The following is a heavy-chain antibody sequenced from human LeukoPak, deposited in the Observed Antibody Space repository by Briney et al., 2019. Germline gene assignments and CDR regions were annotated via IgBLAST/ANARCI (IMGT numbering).Heavy chain of an antibody. V-gene: IGHV1-69*04. CDR3: ATPRIYCGGDCYPDAFDI. CDR2: NIPIFGIA. Sequence: ASVKVSCKASGGTFSSYAISWVRQAPGQGLEWMGRNIPIFGIANYAQKFQGRVTITADKSTSTAYMELSSLRSEDTAVYYCATPRIYCGGDCYPDAFDIWGQGTMVTVSS. D-gene: IGHD2-21*02. CDR1: GGTFSSYA. J-gene: IGHJ3*02.